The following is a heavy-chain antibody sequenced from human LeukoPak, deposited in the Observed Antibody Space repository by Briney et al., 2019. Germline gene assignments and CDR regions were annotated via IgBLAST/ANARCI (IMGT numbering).Heavy chain of an antibody. V-gene: IGHV1-46*01. CDR1: GHTFTTYY. J-gene: IGHJ4*02. CDR2: INPSGDGT. Sequence: GASVKVSCTASGHTFTTYYVHLVRQAPGQGLEWMGVINPSGDGTNYPQRFQGRVTLTRDTSTSTVYMELSSLRSEDTAVYYCARGQFSGYDYWGQGTLVTVSS. D-gene: IGHD5-12*01. CDR3: ARGQFSGYDY.